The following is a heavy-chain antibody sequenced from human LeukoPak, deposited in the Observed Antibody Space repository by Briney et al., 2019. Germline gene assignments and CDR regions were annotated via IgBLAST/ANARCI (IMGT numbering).Heavy chain of an antibody. CDR2: TNGATGNT. D-gene: IGHD4-23*01. CDR3: ARSPGGNARTWLDY. V-gene: IGHV1-3*02. CDR1: GYSFTNYA. Sequence: ASVKVSCKASGYSFTNYALHWVRQAPGQRLEWMGWTNGATGNTRFSQDFQGRLTITIDTSASTSYMELTSLRSEDTAVYYCARSPGGNARTWLDYWGQGTLVTVSS. J-gene: IGHJ4*02.